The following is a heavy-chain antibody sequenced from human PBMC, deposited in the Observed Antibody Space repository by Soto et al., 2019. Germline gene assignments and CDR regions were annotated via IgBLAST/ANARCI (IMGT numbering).Heavy chain of an antibody. D-gene: IGHD3-3*01. CDR3: AKDRRYIDFWSGYFHWFDS. CDR2: IVGSGVST. V-gene: IGHV3-23*01. J-gene: IGHJ5*01. CDR1: GFTFSSYA. Sequence: GGSLRLSCEVTGFTFSSYAMAWVRQAPGKGLEWVASIVGSGVSTFYADSVKDRFTISRDNLRNTLFLEMNSLRPDDTALYYCAKDRRYIDFWSGYFHWFDSWGQGTQVTVSS.